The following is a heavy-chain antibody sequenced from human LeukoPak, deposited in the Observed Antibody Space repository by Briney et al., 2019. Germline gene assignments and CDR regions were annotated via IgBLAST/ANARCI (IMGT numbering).Heavy chain of an antibody. D-gene: IGHD6-6*01. CDR3: ARDSAIGGRTMDV. J-gene: IGHJ6*04. CDR2: FDPEERET. CDR1: GYTLTKFS. V-gene: IGHV1-24*01. Sequence: ASVKVSCKASGYTLTKFSIHWVRQAPGKGLEWMGGFDPEERETIYAQRFQGRVTMTEDTSADTAYMELSSLRSEDTAVYYCARDSAIGGRTMDVWGKGTTVTVSS.